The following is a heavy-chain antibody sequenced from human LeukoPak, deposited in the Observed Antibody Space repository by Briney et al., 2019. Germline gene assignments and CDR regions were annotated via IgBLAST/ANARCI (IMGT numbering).Heavy chain of an antibody. CDR2: ISSSGSTI. CDR3: ARGGYYYYYGSGSYDY. V-gene: IGHV3-48*03. Sequence: GGSLRLSCAASGFTFSSYEMNWVRQAPGKGLEWVSYISSSGSTIYYADSVKGRFTISRDNAKNSLYLQMNSLRAEDTAVYYCARGGYYYYYGSGSYDYWGQGTLVTVSS. D-gene: IGHD3-10*01. CDR1: GFTFSSYE. J-gene: IGHJ4*02.